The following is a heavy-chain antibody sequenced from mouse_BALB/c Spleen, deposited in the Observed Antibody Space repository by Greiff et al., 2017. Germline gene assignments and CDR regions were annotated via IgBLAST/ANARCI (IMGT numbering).Heavy chain of an antibody. CDR2: LLGDGST. Sequence: VKLMESGPGLVAPSQSLSITCTVTGFSLTGYGVNWGRQPLGKGLVWLGMLLGDGSTNYNSAFKSRLSISKDNSKSQVFLKMNSLQTDDTARYCGAREGEYDWSFAYWGQGTLVTVSA. J-gene: IGHJ3*01. CDR1: GFSLTGYG. V-gene: IGHV2-6-7*01. D-gene: IGHD2-14*01. CDR3: AREGEYDWSFAY.